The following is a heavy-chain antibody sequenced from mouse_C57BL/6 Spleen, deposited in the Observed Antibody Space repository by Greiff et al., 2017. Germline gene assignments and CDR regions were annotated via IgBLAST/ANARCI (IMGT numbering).Heavy chain of an antibody. J-gene: IGHJ4*01. CDR2: IDPSDSET. CDR1: GYTFTSYW. V-gene: IGHV1-52*01. Sequence: QVQLQQPGAELVRPGSSVKLSCKASGYTFTSYWMHWVKQRPIQGLEWIGNIDPSDSETHYNQKFKDKATLTVDKSSSTAYMQLSSLTSEDSAVYYCARRGQLRLEAAMDYWGQGTSVTVSS. D-gene: IGHD3-2*02. CDR3: ARRGQLRLEAAMDY.